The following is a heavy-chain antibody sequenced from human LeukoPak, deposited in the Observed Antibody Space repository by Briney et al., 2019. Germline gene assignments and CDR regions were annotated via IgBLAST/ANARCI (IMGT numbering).Heavy chain of an antibody. J-gene: IGHJ4*02. CDR1: GFTFSSYG. V-gene: IGHV3-30*02. Sequence: GGSLRLSCTASGFTFSSYGMHWVRQAPGKGLEWVAFIRYDGSNKYYADSVKGRFTISRDNSENTLYLQMHSLRAEDTAVYYCEKGYYYYDSSGYQYYFDYWGQGTLVTVSS. CDR3: EKGYYYYDSSGYQYYFDY. CDR2: IRYDGSNK. D-gene: IGHD3-22*01.